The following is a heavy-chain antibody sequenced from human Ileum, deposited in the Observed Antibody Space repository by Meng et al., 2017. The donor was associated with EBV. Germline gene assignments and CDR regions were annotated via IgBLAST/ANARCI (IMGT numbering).Heavy chain of an antibody. V-gene: IGHV4-4*02. CDR3: ARVGQWLPIDY. Sequence: GRLQGSGPGLVHALGHLYLPVAFSGGSISSMYWGSWVRQPPGKGLEWIGEIYHSGSTNYNPFLKSRVTISVDKSKNQFSLNLSSVTAADTAVYYCARVGQWLPIDYWGQGTLVTVSS. J-gene: IGHJ4*02. D-gene: IGHD6-19*01. CDR1: GGSISSMYW. CDR2: IYHSGST.